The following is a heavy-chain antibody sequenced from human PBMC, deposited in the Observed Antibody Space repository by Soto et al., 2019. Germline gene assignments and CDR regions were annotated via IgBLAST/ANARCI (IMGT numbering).Heavy chain of an antibody. J-gene: IGHJ6*02. CDR3: ARVIRGYSYGFHRKYHYYGMDV. Sequence: SVKVSCKASGCTFSSYAISWVGQAGGQGREWMGGIIPIFGTANYAQKFQGRVTITADESTSTAYMELSSLRSEDTAVYYCARVIRGYSYGFHRKYHYYGMDVWGQGTTVTVSS. CDR1: GCTFSSYA. CDR2: IIPIFGTA. V-gene: IGHV1-69*13. D-gene: IGHD5-18*01.